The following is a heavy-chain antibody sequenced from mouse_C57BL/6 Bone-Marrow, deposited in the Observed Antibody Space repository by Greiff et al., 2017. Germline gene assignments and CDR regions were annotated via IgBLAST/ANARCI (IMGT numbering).Heavy chain of an antibody. CDR3: ARSEGGYYYGSCFDY. CDR1: GFTFTDYY. V-gene: IGHV7-3*01. J-gene: IGHJ2*01. D-gene: IGHD1-1*01. CDR2: IRNKANGYTT. Sequence: EVQVVESGGGLVQPGGSLSLSCAASGFTFTDYYMSWVRQPPGKALEWLGFIRNKANGYTTEYSASVKGRFTISRDNSQSILYLQMNALRSEDSATYYCARSEGGYYYGSCFDYWGQGTTLTVSS.